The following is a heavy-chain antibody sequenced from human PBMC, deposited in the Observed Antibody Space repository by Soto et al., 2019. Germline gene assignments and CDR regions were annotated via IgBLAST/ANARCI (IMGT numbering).Heavy chain of an antibody. CDR1: GFTFSNAW. CDR2: IKSKTDGGTT. Sequence: PGGSLRLSCAASGFTFSNAWMNWVRQAPGKGLEWVGRIKSKTDGGTTDYAAPVKGRFTISRDDSKNTLYLQMNSLKTEDTAVYYCTTATIEDYYGMDVWGQGTTVTVSS. CDR3: TTATIEDYYGMDV. J-gene: IGHJ6*02. D-gene: IGHD5-12*01. V-gene: IGHV3-15*07.